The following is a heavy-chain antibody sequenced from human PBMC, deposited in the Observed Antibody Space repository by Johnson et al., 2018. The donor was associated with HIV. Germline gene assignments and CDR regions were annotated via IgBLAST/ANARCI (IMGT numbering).Heavy chain of an antibody. Sequence: QVQLVESGGGVVQLGRSLRLSCAASGFTFSSYAMHWVRQAPGKGLEWVAVISYDGSNKYYADSVKGRFTISRDSSKNTLYLQVNSIRAEETAVYYCARGSRYTHDNDDVYLLHAFDIWGQGTVVTVSS. CDR3: ARGSRYTHDNDDVYLLHAFDI. J-gene: IGHJ3*02. V-gene: IGHV3-30*04. CDR1: GFTFSSYA. CDR2: ISYDGSNK. D-gene: IGHD3-16*01.